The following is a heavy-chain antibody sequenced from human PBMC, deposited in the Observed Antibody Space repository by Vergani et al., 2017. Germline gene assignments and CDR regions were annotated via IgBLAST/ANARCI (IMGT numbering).Heavy chain of an antibody. Sequence: QVQLVEFGGGVVQPGRSLSLSCAATGFTFSSYAMHWVRKAPGKGREGVAVISYDGSNKYYADSVEGRFTISRDNSKNTLYLQMNSLRAEDTAVYYGAKALYDSSSDDAFYIWGQGTMVTVSS. CDR2: ISYDGSNK. CDR1: GFTFSSYA. J-gene: IGHJ3*02. D-gene: IGHD3-22*01. V-gene: IGHV3-30*04. CDR3: AKALYDSSSDDAFYI.